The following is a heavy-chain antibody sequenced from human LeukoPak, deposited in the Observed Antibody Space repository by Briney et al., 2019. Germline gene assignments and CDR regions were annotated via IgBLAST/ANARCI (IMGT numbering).Heavy chain of an antibody. V-gene: IGHV4-59*01. J-gene: IGHJ6*02. CDR1: GGSISSYY. D-gene: IGHD4-23*01. Sequence: PSETLSLTCTVSGGSISSYYWSWIRQPPGKGLDWIGYIYYSGSTNYNPSLKSRVTTSVDTSKNQFSLKLSSVTAADTAVYYCARDLRWGYGGNSFLAMDVWGQGTTVTVSS. CDR3: ARDLRWGYGGNSFLAMDV. CDR2: IYYSGST.